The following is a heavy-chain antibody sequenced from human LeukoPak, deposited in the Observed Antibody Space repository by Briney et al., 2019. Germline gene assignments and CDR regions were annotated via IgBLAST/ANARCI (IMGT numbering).Heavy chain of an antibody. CDR1: GSSISSNY. D-gene: IGHD6-19*01. V-gene: IGHV4-59*01. Sequence: PSETLSLTGTGSGSSISSNYWIWIRQPPGKGLKWIGYIYYSGSTNCNPSLKSRVSLSVDTSKSQFSLKLSSVTAADTAVYYCARHYSSDPFDYWGQGNLVTVSS. CDR2: IYYSGST. J-gene: IGHJ4*02. CDR3: ARHYSSDPFDY.